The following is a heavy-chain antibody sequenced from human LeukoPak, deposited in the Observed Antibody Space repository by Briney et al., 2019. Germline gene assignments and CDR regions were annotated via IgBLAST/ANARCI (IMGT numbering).Heavy chain of an antibody. CDR2: ISSSSSTI. J-gene: IGHJ4*02. D-gene: IGHD3-22*01. CDR1: GFTFSSYS. Sequence: PGGSLRLSCAASGFTFSSYSMNWVRQAPGKGLEWVSYISSSSSTIYYADSVKGRFTTSRDNAKNSLYLQMNSLRDEDTAVYYCARDPYYYDSSGYSKFDYWGQGTLVTVSS. V-gene: IGHV3-48*02. CDR3: ARDPYYYDSSGYSKFDY.